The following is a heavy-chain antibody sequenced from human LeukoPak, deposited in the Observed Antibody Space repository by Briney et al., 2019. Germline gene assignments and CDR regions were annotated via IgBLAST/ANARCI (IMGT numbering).Heavy chain of an antibody. CDR3: AREAYYDSSGYYQGNWFDP. D-gene: IGHD3-22*01. CDR1: GGSISSSTYY. Sequence: SETLSLTCTVSGGSISSSTYYWGWIRQPPGKGLECIGSIYYNGRTFYNPSLKSRVTISVDTSKNQFSLKLSSVTAADTAVYYCAREAYYDSSGYYQGNWFDPWGQGTLVTVSS. V-gene: IGHV4-39*07. CDR2: IYYNGRT. J-gene: IGHJ5*02.